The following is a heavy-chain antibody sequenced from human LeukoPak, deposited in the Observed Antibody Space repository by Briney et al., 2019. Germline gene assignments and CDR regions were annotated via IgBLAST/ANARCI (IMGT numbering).Heavy chain of an antibody. J-gene: IGHJ4*02. D-gene: IGHD3-10*01. CDR3: ARGGSYYGSGSYYKKPPFDY. CDR1: GGSFSGYY. Sequence: SETLSLTCAVYGGSFSGYYWSWIRQPPGKGLEWIGEINHSGSTNYNPSLKSRVTISVDTSKNQFSLKLSSVTAADTAVYYCARGGSYYGSGSYYKKPPFDYWGQGTLVTVSS. V-gene: IGHV4-34*01. CDR2: INHSGST.